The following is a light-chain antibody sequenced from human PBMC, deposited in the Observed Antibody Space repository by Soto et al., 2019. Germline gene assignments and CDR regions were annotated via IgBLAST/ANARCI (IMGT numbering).Light chain of an antibody. V-gene: IGLV2-14*01. CDR1: TSDVGGSDY. CDR3: CSYTTVTNPLV. J-gene: IGLJ3*02. Sequence: QSALTQPASVSGSHGQSITISCTGTTSDVGGSDYVAWYQQHPDKVTKLIIYGVSDRLSGLYNRFSGCKSGNTASLTISGLQAEDDADYYCCSYTTVTNPLVFGGWTKRTVL. CDR2: GVS.